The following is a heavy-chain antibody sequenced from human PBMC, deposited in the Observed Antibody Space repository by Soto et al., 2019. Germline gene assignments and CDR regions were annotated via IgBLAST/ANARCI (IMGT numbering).Heavy chain of an antibody. V-gene: IGHV1-8*01. CDR1: GYTFTSYD. CDR2: MNPNSGNT. CDR3: ARDYSSGYGMDV. Sequence: ASVKVSCKASGYTFTSYDINWVRQATGQGLEWMGWMNPNSGNTDYAQKFQGRVTMTRNTSISTAYMELSSLRSEDTAVYYCARDYSSGYGMDVWGQGTTVTVSS. J-gene: IGHJ6*02. D-gene: IGHD6-19*01.